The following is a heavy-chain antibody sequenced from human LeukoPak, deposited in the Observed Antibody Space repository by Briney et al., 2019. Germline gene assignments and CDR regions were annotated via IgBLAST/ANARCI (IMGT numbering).Heavy chain of an antibody. Sequence: ASETLSLTCSVSGDSINRYLWTWIRQPAGGGREWIGRIYNSGTTNYKPSLKSRASMSVETPKNQFSLRLSSVTAADTAVYYCARQSDSGGYFEYWGHGIRVTVSA. CDR1: GDSINRYL. CDR2: IYNSGTT. V-gene: IGHV4-4*07. CDR3: ARQSDSGGYFEY. D-gene: IGHD3-10*01. J-gene: IGHJ4*01.